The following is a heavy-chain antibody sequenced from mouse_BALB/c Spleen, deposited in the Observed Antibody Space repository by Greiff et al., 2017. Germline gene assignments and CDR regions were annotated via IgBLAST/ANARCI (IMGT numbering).Heavy chain of an antibody. V-gene: IGHV1-54*01. Sequence: QDQLQQSGAELVRPGTSVKVSCKASGYAFTNYLIEWVKQRPGQGLEWIGVINPGSGGTNYNEKFKGKATLTADKSSSTAYMQLSSLTSDDSAVYFCATGGLVTNYWGQGTTLTVSS. J-gene: IGHJ2*01. CDR2: INPGSGGT. D-gene: IGHD2-3*01. CDR3: ATGGLVTNY. CDR1: GYAFTNYL.